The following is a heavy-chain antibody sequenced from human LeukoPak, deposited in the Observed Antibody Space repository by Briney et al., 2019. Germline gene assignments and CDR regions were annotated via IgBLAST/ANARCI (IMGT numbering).Heavy chain of an antibody. J-gene: IGHJ3*02. D-gene: IGHD3-9*01. V-gene: IGHV3-66*01. CDR3: TRDSILAERHGRYDAFDI. CDR2: MYSGGGA. Sequence: GGSLRLSCAASGFIVTNEYMSWVRQAPGKGLEWVSVMYSGGGADYADSVKDRFIISRDTAKNTPYLQMNALRPEDTAVYYCTRDSILAERHGRYDAFDIWGQGTMVTVSS. CDR1: GFIVTNEY.